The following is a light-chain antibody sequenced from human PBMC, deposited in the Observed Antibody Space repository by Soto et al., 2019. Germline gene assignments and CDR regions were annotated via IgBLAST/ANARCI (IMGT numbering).Light chain of an antibody. CDR1: SSNIGAGYD. J-gene: IGLJ3*02. CDR3: QSYDSSLSGSV. Sequence: QSVLTQPPSVSGAPGQRVTISCTGSSSNIGAGYDVHWYQQLPGTAPKLLIYGNSNRPSGVPDRLSGSKSGTSASLAITGLQAEDEADYYCQSYDSSLSGSVVGGGTKGTVL. V-gene: IGLV1-40*01. CDR2: GNS.